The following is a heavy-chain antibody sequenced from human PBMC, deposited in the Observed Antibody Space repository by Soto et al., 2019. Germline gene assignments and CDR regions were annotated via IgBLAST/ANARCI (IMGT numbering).Heavy chain of an antibody. J-gene: IGHJ6*02. V-gene: IGHV1-69*06. CDR3: AAPRTDGYKVPDPSTYYYYGLDV. CDR1: GGSFSTYS. Sequence: SVKVSCKASGGSFSTYSISWVRQAPGQGLEWMGGIIPIFGTPNYAQKFQGRVTITADRSTSTAYLELNSLRSEDTAVYYCAAPRTDGYKVPDPSTYYYYGLDVWGQGTTVTVSS. CDR2: IIPIFGTP. D-gene: IGHD5-12*01.